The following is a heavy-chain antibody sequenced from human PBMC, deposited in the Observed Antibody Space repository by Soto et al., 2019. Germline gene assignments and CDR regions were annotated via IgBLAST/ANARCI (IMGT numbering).Heavy chain of an antibody. D-gene: IGHD3-10*01. CDR2: IYYSGST. V-gene: IGHV4-39*01. J-gene: IGHJ6*02. CDR3: ARPFGGYGSGSYYRHYYYGMDV. CDR1: GGSISSSSYY. Sequence: SETLSLTCTVSGGSISSSSYYWGWIRQPPGKGLEWIGCIYYSGSTYYNPSLKSRVTISVDTSKNHFSLKLSSVTAADTAVYYCARPFGGYGSGSYYRHYYYGMDVWGQGTTVTVSS.